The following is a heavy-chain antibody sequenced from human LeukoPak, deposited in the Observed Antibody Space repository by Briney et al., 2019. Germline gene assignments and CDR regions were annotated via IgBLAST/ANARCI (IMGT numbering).Heavy chain of an antibody. CDR2: VRPDGSSN. J-gene: IGHJ4*02. Sequence: PGGSLRLSCAASGFSFSNFGRHWVRQAPGKGLEWVAFVRPDGSSNYYADSVKGRFIISRDNSKNTLHLQMNSLRAEDTAFYYCAKDQAGTWGLDYWGQGTLVTVSS. D-gene: IGHD3-10*01. V-gene: IGHV3-30*02. CDR1: GFSFSNFG. CDR3: AKDQAGTWGLDY.